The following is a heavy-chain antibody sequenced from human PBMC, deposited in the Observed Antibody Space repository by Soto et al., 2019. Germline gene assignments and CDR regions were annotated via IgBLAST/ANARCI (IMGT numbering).Heavy chain of an antibody. CDR2: TYYRSKWYN. D-gene: IGHD2-2*02. V-gene: IGHV6-1*01. CDR1: GDSVSSNSAA. Sequence: PSQTLSLTCAISGDSVSSNSAAWNWIRQSPSRGLEWLGRTYYRSKWYNDYAVSVKSRITINPDTSKNQFSLQLNSLTPEDTAVYYCARVYCSSTSCYIFNWFDPWGQGTLVTVSS. J-gene: IGHJ5*02. CDR3: ARVYCSSTSCYIFNWFDP.